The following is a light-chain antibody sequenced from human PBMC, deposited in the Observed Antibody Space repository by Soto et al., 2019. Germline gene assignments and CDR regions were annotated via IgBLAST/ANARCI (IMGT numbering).Light chain of an antibody. CDR3: CSYADTNTLI. Sequence: QSALTQPRSVSGSPGQSVTISCTGTSNDVGGHSHVSWYQQHPGKAPKVMIYXXTKRXSXVPDXFXGSKSGNTASLTISGLQAEDEAEYHCCSYADTNTLIFGGGTQLTVL. CDR2: XXT. V-gene: IGLV2-11*01. CDR1: SNDVGGHSH. J-gene: IGLJ2*01.